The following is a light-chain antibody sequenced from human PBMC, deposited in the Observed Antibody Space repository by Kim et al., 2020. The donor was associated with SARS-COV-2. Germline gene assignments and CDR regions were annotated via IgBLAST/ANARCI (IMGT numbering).Light chain of an antibody. V-gene: IGLV7-43*01. CDR2: STN. CDR1: TGAVTSDSY. J-gene: IGLJ2*01. CDR3: LLHYAGTQV. Sequence: QTVVTQEPSLTVSPGGTVTLTCASITGAVTSDSYPNWFQQKPGQAPRPLIYSTNRKHSWTPAQFSGSLLGGKAALTLSAVQPEDEADYYCLLHYAGTQVFGGGTQLTVL.